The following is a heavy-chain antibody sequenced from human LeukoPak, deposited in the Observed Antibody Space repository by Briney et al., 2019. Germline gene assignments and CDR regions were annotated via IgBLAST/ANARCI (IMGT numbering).Heavy chain of an antibody. V-gene: IGHV4-4*07. CDR3: ARGKEMTAVAGYYSFDY. J-gene: IGHJ4*02. CDR1: GGSISGHY. Sequence: SETLSLTCTVSGGSISGHYWTWIRQPAGRGLEWIGSIYSSGSTYYNPSLMSRVTISLDTSNNQFSLRVTSVTAADTAAYYCARGKEMTAVAGYYSFDYWGQGTLVSVSS. CDR2: IYSSGST. D-gene: IGHD6-19*01.